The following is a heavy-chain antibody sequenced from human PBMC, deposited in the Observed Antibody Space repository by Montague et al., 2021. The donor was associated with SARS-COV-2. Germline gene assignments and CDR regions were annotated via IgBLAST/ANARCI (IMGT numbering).Heavy chain of an antibody. CDR3: TREGYQVLWSDYYYYGMDV. CDR2: INHSGST. CDR1: GGSFSGYY. V-gene: IGHV4-34*01. D-gene: IGHD2-2*01. J-gene: IGHJ6*02. Sequence: SETLSLTCAVYGGSFSGYYWSWIRQPPGKGLEWIGEINHSGSTNYNPSLKSQVTISVDTSKNQFSLKLSSVTAADTAVYYCTREGYQVLWSDYYYYGMDVWGQGTTVTVS.